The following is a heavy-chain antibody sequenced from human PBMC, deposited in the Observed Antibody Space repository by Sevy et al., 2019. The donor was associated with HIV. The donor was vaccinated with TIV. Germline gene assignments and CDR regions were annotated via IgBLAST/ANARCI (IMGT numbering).Heavy chain of an antibody. D-gene: IGHD5-18*01. CDR2: MKEDGSER. Sequence: GSLRLSCAASGFTFSSYWMSWVRQAPGKGLEWVATMKEDGSERNYVDSVKGRFTISRDNAKNSLYLQMDSLRAEDTAVYYCVREGVGGYSYSLDCWGQGTLVTVSS. V-gene: IGHV3-7*01. CDR1: GFTFSSYW. J-gene: IGHJ4*02. CDR3: VREGVGGYSYSLDC.